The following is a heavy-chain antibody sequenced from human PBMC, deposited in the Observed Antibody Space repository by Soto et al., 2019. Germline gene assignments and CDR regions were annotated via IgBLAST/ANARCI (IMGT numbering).Heavy chain of an antibody. Sequence: QVQLVESGGGLVKPGGSMRLSCAASGFTFSDHFMSWIRQAPGQGLEWVSYVSRSGSSIYYADSVKGRFTISRDNAKNSLYLQMNSLRAEDTAVYYCARVPKGVVVAANDYWGQRSLVTVSS. CDR1: GFTFSDHF. D-gene: IGHD2-15*01. CDR2: VSRSGSSI. J-gene: IGHJ4*02. CDR3: ARVPKGVVVAANDY. V-gene: IGHV3-11*01.